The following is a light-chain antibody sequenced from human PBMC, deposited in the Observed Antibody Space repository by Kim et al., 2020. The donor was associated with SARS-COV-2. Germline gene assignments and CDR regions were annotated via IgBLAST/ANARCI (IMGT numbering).Light chain of an antibody. J-gene: IGLJ2*01. Sequence: GQSITISCTGTSSDIVGYNYVSWYQQHPGKAPKLMIYDVSNWPSGVSNRFSGIKSGNTASLTISGLQAEDEADYYCSSYTSSNTLIFGGGTQLTVL. V-gene: IGLV2-14*03. CDR2: DVS. CDR1: SSDIVGYNY. CDR3: SSYTSSNTLI.